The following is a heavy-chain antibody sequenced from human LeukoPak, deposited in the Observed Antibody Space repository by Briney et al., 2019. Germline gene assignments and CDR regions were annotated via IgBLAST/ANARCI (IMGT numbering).Heavy chain of an antibody. V-gene: IGHV3-23*01. CDR3: AKEWGQWLPNTGGLIDY. CDR1: GFTFSSYA. CDR2: ISGSGGST. Sequence: GGSLRLSCAASGFTFSSYAISWVRQAPGKGLEWVSAISGSGGSTYYADSVKGRFTISRDNSKNTLLYLQMYSLRAEDTAVYYCAKEWGQWLPNTGGLIDYWGQGTLVTVSS. J-gene: IGHJ4*02. D-gene: IGHD6-19*01.